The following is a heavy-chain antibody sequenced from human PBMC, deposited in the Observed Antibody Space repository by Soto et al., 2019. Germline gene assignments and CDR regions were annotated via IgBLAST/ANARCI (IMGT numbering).Heavy chain of an antibody. D-gene: IGHD3-10*01. J-gene: IGHJ6*02. CDR3: ARDITMVRGVTYYYGMDV. CDR2: ISYDGSNK. V-gene: IGHV3-30-3*01. CDR1: GFTFSSYA. Sequence: ESGGGVVQPGRSLRLSCAASGFTFSSYAMHWVRQAPGKGLEWVAVISYDGSNKYYADSVKGRFTISRDNSKNTLYLQMNSLRAEDTAVYYCARDITMVRGVTYYYGMDVWGQGTTVTVSS.